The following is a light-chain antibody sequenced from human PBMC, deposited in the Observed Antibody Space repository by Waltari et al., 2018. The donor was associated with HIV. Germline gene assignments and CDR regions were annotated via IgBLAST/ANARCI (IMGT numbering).Light chain of an antibody. CDR3: QQFGDSPWT. CDR2: GAS. CDR1: QSINSNY. Sequence: VLTQSPGTLSLSPGERATLSCRASQSINSNYLAWYQQKPDQAPRLLIYGASTRATGIPDRFGGSGSGTDFTRTVSRLEPEDFAVYYCQQFGDSPWTFGQGTKVEIK. V-gene: IGKV3-20*01. J-gene: IGKJ1*01.